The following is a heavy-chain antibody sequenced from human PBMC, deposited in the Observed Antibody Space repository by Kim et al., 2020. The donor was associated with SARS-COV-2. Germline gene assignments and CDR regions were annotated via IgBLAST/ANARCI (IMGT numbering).Heavy chain of an antibody. D-gene: IGHD1-1*01. V-gene: IGHV4-59*08. J-gene: IGHJ4*02. Sequence: YNPSLKSRVTISVDTSKNQFSRKLSSVTAADTAVYYCARRGGTTPSYFDYWGQGTLVTVSS. CDR3: ARRGGTTPSYFDY.